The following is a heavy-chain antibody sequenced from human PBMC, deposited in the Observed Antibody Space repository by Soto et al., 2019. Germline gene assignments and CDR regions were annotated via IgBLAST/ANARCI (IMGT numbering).Heavy chain of an antibody. CDR1: GFTFSSYA. Sequence: PGESLRLSCAASGFTFSSYAMSWVRQAPGKGLEWVSAISGSGGSTYYADSVKGRFTISRDNSKNTLYLQMNSLRAEDTAVYYCAKGHFDYSNYFSSQFSDYYFDYWGQGTLVTVSS. J-gene: IGHJ4*02. D-gene: IGHD4-4*01. CDR3: AKGHFDYSNYFSSQFSDYYFDY. CDR2: ISGSGGST. V-gene: IGHV3-23*01.